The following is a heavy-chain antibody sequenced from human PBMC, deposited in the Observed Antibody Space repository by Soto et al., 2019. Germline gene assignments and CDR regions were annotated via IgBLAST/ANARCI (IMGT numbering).Heavy chain of an antibody. CDR3: AREDYGDRYYYGMDV. CDR2: IIPIFGTA. Sequence: QVQLVQSGAEVKKPGSSVKVSCKASGGTFSSYAISWVRQAPGQGLEWVGGIIPIFGTANYAQKFQGRVTITADESTSTAYMELSSLRSEDTAMYYRAREDYGDRYYYGMDVWGQGTTVTVSS. CDR1: GGTFSSYA. V-gene: IGHV1-69*12. J-gene: IGHJ6*02. D-gene: IGHD4-17*01.